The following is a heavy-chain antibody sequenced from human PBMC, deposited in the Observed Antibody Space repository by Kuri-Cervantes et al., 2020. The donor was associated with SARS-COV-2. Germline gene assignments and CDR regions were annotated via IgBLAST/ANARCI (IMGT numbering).Heavy chain of an antibody. CDR1: GFTVSSNY. J-gene: IGHJ6*02. CDR3: AREGNYGYYYYGMDV. V-gene: IGHV3-53*01. CDR2: IYSGGST. Sequence: GESLKIPRAASGFTVSSNYMSWVRQAPGKGLEWVSVIYSGGSTYYADSVKGRFTISRDNSKNTLYLQMNSLGAEDTAVYYCAREGNYGYYYYGMDVWGQGTTVTVSS. D-gene: IGHD4-11*01.